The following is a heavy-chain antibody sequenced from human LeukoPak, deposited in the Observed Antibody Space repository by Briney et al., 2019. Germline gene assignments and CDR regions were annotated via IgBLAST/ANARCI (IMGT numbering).Heavy chain of an antibody. CDR1: GFTFSSYW. Sequence: GGSLRLSCAASGFTFSSYWMSWVRQAPGKGLEWVANIKQDGSEKYYVDSVKGRFTISRDNAKNSLYLQMNSLRAEDTAIYFCTRRDYNDTLTGPDVWGKGTTVTVSS. J-gene: IGHJ6*04. D-gene: IGHD3-9*01. CDR3: TRRDYNDTLTGPDV. V-gene: IGHV3-7*03. CDR2: IKQDGSEK.